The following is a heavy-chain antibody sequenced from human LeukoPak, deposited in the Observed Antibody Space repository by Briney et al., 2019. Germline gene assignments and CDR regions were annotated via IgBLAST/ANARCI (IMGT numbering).Heavy chain of an antibody. CDR1: GGSISSGDYY. CDR3: ARARGGSSWYLNWFDP. CDR2: IYYSGST. V-gene: IGHV4-30-4*01. D-gene: IGHD6-13*01. J-gene: IGHJ5*02. Sequence: PSQTLSLTCTVSGGSISSGDYYWSWIRQPPGKGLEWIGYIYYSGSTYYNPSLKSRVTISVDTSKNQFSLKLSSVTAADTAVYYCARARGGSSWYLNWFDPWGQGTLVTVSS.